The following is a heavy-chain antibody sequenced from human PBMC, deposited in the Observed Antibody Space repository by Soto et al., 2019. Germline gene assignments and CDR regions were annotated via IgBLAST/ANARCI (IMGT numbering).Heavy chain of an antibody. Sequence: QVQLQESGPGLVKPSQTLSLTCTVSGGSISSGDYYWSWIRQPQGKGLEWIGYISYSGSTYYNPSLKSGVTISLDTCKNQFALNLTIVTAAYTDVYYCWRGEYPYFQHWGQGTMVTESS. CDR2: ISYSGST. V-gene: IGHV4-30-4*01. CDR1: GGSISSGDYY. D-gene: IGHD3-3*01. CDR3: WRGEYPYFQH. J-gene: IGHJ1*01.